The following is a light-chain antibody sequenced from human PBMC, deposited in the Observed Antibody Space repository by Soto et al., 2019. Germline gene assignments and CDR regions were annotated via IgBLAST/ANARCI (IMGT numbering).Light chain of an antibody. V-gene: IGLV2-23*02. CDR2: EVT. CDR1: SSDVGSHNL. Sequence: QSALTQPASVSGSPGQSITISCTGTSSDVGSHNLVSWYQQHPGQAPKLMIYEVTKRPLGVSTRFSASKHGNTASLTISGLQAEDEADYYCCSYGGSRAVFGGGTQLTVL. J-gene: IGLJ7*01. CDR3: CSYGGSRAV.